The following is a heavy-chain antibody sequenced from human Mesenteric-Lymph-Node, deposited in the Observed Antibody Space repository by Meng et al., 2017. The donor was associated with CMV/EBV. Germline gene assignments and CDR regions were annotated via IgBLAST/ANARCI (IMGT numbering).Heavy chain of an antibody. Sequence: SETLSLTCTVSGYSISSGSYWGWIRQPPGRGLEWIGSIYHTESTNYNPFLKSRVSISVDTSKNQFSLNLNSVTAADTAVYYGARGFAVAATGYWGQGTLVTVSS. CDR3: ARGFAVAATGY. CDR1: GYSISSGSY. CDR2: IYHTEST. V-gene: IGHV4-38-2*02. D-gene: IGHD6-19*01. J-gene: IGHJ4*02.